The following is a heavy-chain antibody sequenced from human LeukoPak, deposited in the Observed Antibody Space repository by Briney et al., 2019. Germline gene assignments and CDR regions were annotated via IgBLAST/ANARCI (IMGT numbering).Heavy chain of an antibody. J-gene: IGHJ3*02. CDR1: ENIFTDYY. CDR3: ARADFGRGVAFDI. D-gene: IGHD3-10*01. V-gene: IGHV7-4-1*02. Sequence: ASVKVSCKASENIFTDYYMSWVRQAPGQGLEWMGWINTNTGNPTYAQGFTGRFVFSLDTSVSTAYLQISSLKAEDTAVYYCARADFGRGVAFDIWGQGTMVTVSS. CDR2: INTNTGNP.